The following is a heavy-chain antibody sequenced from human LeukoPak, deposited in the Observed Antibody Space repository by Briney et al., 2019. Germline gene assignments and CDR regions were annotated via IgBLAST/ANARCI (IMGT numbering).Heavy chain of an antibody. CDR1: GYTLTSYG. V-gene: IGHV1-18*01. J-gene: IGHJ3*01. CDR3: ARGVYDSTGYYLVTFDV. Sequence: GASVKVSCKASGYTLTSYGISWVRQAPGQGLEWMGWISTYNGDTNYVQKLQGRVTMTTDTSTSTAYMELRSLRSDDTAVYYCARGVYDSTGYYLVTFDVWGQGTMVTVSS. D-gene: IGHD3-22*01. CDR2: ISTYNGDT.